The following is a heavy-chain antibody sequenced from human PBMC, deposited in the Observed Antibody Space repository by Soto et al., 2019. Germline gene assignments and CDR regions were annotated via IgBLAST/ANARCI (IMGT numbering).Heavy chain of an antibody. CDR3: ARARGNDWYSDY. CDR1: GFTFSEYS. V-gene: IGHV3-21*01. CDR2: ITHSGTYV. J-gene: IGHJ4*02. D-gene: IGHD5-12*01. Sequence: DVQLVESGGGLVRPGGSLRLSCTASGFTFSEYSMSWVRQAPGKGLEWVSSITHSGTYVYYADSVKGRFTISRDSASNSLFLQMTSLRAEDTAVYHSARARGNDWYSDYWGQGTRVTVSS.